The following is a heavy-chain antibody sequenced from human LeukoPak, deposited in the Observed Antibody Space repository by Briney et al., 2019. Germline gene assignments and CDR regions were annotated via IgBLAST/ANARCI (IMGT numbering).Heavy chain of an antibody. CDR1: GFTFSSYS. CDR3: ARSCPRCYSFPY. CDR2: ISSSSSYI. J-gene: IGHJ4*02. V-gene: IGHV3-21*04. D-gene: IGHD2-15*01. Sequence: RGSLRLSCAASGFTFSSYSMSWVRQAPGKGLEWLSSISSSSSYIYYADSVKGRFTISRDNAKNSLYLQMNSLRAEDTAVYYCARSCPRCYSFPYWGQGTLVTVSS.